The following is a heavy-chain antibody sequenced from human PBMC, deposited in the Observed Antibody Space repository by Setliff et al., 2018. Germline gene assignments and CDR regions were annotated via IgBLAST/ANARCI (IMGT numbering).Heavy chain of an antibody. CDR2: IYHSGST. CDR3: TRYNAREYYFDY. V-gene: IGHV4-38-2*02. Sequence: SETLSLTCTVSGYSISSGYYWGWIRQPPGKGLEWIGSIYHSGSTYYNPSLKSRVTISVDTSKNQFSLKLSSVTAADTAVYYCTRYNAREYYFDYWGQGTLVTVSS. D-gene: IGHD1-20*01. J-gene: IGHJ4*02. CDR1: GYSISSGYY.